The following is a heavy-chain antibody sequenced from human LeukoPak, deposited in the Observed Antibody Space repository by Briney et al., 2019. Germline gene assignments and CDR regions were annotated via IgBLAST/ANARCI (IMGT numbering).Heavy chain of an antibody. Sequence: PGGSLRLSCAASGFTFSSYAMSWVRQAPGKGLEWVSAISGSGGSTYYADSVKGRFTISRDNSKNTLYLQMNSLRAEDTAVYYCARDNSVRDEAWWFNPWGQGILVTVSS. D-gene: IGHD5-24*01. CDR3: ARDNSVRDEAWWFNP. CDR1: GFTFSSYA. J-gene: IGHJ5*02. V-gene: IGHV3-23*01. CDR2: ISGSGGST.